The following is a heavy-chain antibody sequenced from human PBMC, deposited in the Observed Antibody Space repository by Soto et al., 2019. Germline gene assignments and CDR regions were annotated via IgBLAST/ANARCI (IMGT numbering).Heavy chain of an antibody. V-gene: IGHV4-4*02. CDR2: IYHAGTT. D-gene: IGHD6-19*01. J-gene: IGHJ4*02. CDR1: RDSITTSNW. Sequence: QVQLQESRPGLVKPAGTLSPPCAVFRDSITTSNWWSWVLQSPEKGLQWIVEIYHAGTTNYNPSLNSRATILMDTSKNHISLQLNSVTAADTAVYYCARGRIGVAVYFDYWGQGILVTVSS. CDR3: ARGRIGVAVYFDY.